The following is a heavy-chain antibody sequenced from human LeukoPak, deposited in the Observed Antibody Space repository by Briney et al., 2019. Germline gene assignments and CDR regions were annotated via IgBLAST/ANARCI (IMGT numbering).Heavy chain of an antibody. Sequence: SETLSLTCAVYGGSFSGYYWSWIRQSPGNGLEWIGEINPGGSTYFNPSLKSRLTISRDTSKNPFSLRLRSVTAADTGIYYCARGRHEISMIIVVMTAVSYYLDAWGKGTTVTVS. V-gene: IGHV4-34*01. D-gene: IGHD3-22*01. J-gene: IGHJ6*03. CDR2: INPGGST. CDR3: ARGRHEISMIIVVMTAVSYYLDA. CDR1: GGSFSGYY.